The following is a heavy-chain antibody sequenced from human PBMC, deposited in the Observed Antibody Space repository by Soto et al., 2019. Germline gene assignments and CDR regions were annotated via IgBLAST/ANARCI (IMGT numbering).Heavy chain of an antibody. CDR2: VYFSGNT. D-gene: IGHD6-25*01. Sequence: SETLSLTCAVSGGSLSSHYWTWIRQSPGKGLEWIGYVYFSGNTNYNPSLKSRVTISIDTSKNQFSLRLASVTAADTAFYYCGSVRPSGYVLSWGQGTLVTVSS. CDR1: GGSLSSHY. J-gene: IGHJ5*02. V-gene: IGHV4-59*11. CDR3: GSVRPSGYVLS.